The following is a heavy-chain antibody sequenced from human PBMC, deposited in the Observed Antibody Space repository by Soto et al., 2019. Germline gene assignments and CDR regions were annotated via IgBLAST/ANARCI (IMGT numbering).Heavy chain of an antibody. V-gene: IGHV4-59*01. CDR1: GGSISSYY. CDR2: ISYSGST. J-gene: IGHJ6*02. CDR3: AREGVSSSWYYYYGLDV. D-gene: IGHD6-13*01. Sequence: SETLSLTCTVSGGSISSYYWSWIRQPPGKGLEWIGYISYSGSTNYNPSLKSRVTISVDTSKNQFSLKLSSVTAADTAVYYCAREGVSSSWYYYYGLDVWGQGTTVTVSS.